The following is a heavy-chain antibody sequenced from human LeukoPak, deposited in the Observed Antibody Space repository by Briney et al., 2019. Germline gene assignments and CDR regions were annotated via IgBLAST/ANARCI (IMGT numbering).Heavy chain of an antibody. J-gene: IGHJ5*02. V-gene: IGHV1-2*02. CDR2: INPNSGDT. Sequence: ASVKVSCKTSGYTFTGYYMHWVRQAPGQEREWMGWINPNSGDTNYAQKFQGRVTMTRDTSVSTAYMELSRLKSDDTAVYYCARDWGDFYDSIGYSNWFDPWGQGTLVIVSS. D-gene: IGHD3-22*01. CDR3: ARDWGDFYDSIGYSNWFDP. CDR1: GYTFTGYY.